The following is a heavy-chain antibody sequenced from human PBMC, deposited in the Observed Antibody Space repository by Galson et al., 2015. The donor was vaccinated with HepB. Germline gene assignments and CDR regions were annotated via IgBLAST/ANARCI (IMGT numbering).Heavy chain of an antibody. CDR2: INHSGST. CDR3: AREARFGVVIIHP. Sequence: EPLSLTCAVYGGSFSGYYWSWIRQPPGKGLEWIGEINHSGSTNYNPSLKSRVTISVDTSKNQFSLKLSSVTAADTAVYYCAREARFGVVIIHPWGQGTLVTVSS. J-gene: IGHJ5*02. D-gene: IGHD3-3*01. V-gene: IGHV4-34*01. CDR1: GGSFSGYY.